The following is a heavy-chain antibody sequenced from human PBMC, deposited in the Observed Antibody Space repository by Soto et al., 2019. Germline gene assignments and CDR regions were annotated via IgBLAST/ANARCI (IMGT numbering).Heavy chain of an antibody. V-gene: IGHV3-74*01. J-gene: IGHJ2*01. D-gene: IGHD6-13*01. CDR3: AREGAAAWYFDL. CDR2: INTDGSTT. CDR1: GFTFSSYW. Sequence: EVQLVESGGGLVQPGGSLRLSCVASGFTFSSYWMHWVRQSPGKGLLWVSRINTDGSTTNFADSVKGRFTISRDNAKNTLYLQMDSLRADDTAVYYCAREGAAAWYFDLWGRGTLVTVSS.